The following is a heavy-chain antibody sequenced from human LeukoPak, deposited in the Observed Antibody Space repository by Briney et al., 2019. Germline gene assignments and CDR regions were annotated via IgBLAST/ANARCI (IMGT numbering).Heavy chain of an antibody. D-gene: IGHD3-22*01. CDR2: INAGNGDT. J-gene: IGHJ4*02. CDR3: AREGSYYYDSSGYYINYFDY. V-gene: IGHV1-3*01. Sequence: ASVKVSCKASGYTFTRYAMHWVRQAPGQRLEWMGWINAGNGDTKYSQKFQGRVTITRDTSASTAYMELSSLRSEDTAVYYCAREGSYYYDSSGYYINYFDYWGQGTLVTVSS. CDR1: GYTFTRYA.